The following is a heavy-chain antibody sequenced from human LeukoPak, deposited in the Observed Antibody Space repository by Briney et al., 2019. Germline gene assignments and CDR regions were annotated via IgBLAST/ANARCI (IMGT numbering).Heavy chain of an antibody. Sequence: PSETLSLTCAVYGGSFSGYYWSWIRQPPGKGLEWIGEINHSGSTNYNPSLKGRVTISVDTSKNQFSLKLSSVTAADTAVYYCARGRYSSSWYLYDYFDYWGQGTLVTVSS. CDR3: ARGRYSSSWYLYDYFDY. CDR2: INHSGST. D-gene: IGHD6-13*01. V-gene: IGHV4-34*01. J-gene: IGHJ4*02. CDR1: GGSFSGYY.